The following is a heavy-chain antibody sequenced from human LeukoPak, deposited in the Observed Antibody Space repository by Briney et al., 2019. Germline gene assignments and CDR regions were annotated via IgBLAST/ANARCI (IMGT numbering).Heavy chain of an antibody. CDR3: ARAYSSGWYYFDY. Sequence: SETLSLTCTVSGGTISSRSYYWGWIRQPPGKGLEWIGSIYYSGSTYYNPSLKSRVTISVDTSENQFSLKVSSMTAADTAVYYCARAYSSGWYYFDYWGQGTLVTVSS. CDR2: IYYSGST. J-gene: IGHJ4*02. D-gene: IGHD6-19*01. V-gene: IGHV4-39*07. CDR1: GGTISSRSYY.